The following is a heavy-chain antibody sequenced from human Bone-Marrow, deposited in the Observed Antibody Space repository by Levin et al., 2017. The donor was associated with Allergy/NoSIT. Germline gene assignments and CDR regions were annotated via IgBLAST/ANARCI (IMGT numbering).Heavy chain of an antibody. Sequence: AGGSLRLSCTASGFTFGDYAMSWFRQAPGKGLEWVGFIRSKAYGGTTEYAASVKGRFTISRDDSKSIAYLQMNSLKTEDTAVYYCTSGSIAVAGALDYWGQGTLVTVSS. CDR1: GFTFGDYA. CDR2: IRSKAYGGTT. V-gene: IGHV3-49*03. CDR3: TSGSIAVAGALDY. D-gene: IGHD6-19*01. J-gene: IGHJ4*02.